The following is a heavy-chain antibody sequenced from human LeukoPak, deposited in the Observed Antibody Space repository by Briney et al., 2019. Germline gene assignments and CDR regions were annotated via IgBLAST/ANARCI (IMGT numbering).Heavy chain of an antibody. CDR2: ISVSAGST. V-gene: IGHV3-23*01. CDR1: GFTFSSHA. CDR3: AKPLATDFDY. Sequence: GGTLRLSCAASGFTFSSHAMTWVRQAPGKGLEWVSAISVSAGSTYYADSVKGRFTISRDNSKNTLYLQMNSLRAEDTAVYYCAKPLATDFDYWGQGTLVTLSS. J-gene: IGHJ4*02.